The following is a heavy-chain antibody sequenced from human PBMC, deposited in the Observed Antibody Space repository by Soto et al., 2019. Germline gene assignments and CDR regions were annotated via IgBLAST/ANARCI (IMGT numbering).Heavy chain of an antibody. Sequence: PGGSLRLSCAASGFTFSSYGMHWVRQAPGKGLEWVAVISYDGSNKYYADSVKGRFTISRDNSKNTLYLQMNSLRAEDTAVYYCAKDLGGLRAYYDFWSGYYSYGMDVWGQGTTVTVSS. J-gene: IGHJ6*02. CDR3: AKDLGGLRAYYDFWSGYYSYGMDV. V-gene: IGHV3-30*18. CDR2: ISYDGSNK. D-gene: IGHD3-3*01. CDR1: GFTFSSYG.